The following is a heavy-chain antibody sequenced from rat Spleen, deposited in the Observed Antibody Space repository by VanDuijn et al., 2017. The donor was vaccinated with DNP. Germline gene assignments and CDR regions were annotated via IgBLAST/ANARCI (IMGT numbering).Heavy chain of an antibody. Sequence: EVKLVESGGGLVQPGRSLKLSCAASGFTFINYGMAWVRQAPTKGLEWVAFINNGGDKIYYRDSVKGRFTISRDNAKSTLYLQMDSLRSEDTATYYCTTFEGRDAWGQGTSVTVSS. V-gene: IGHV5S13*01. D-gene: IGHD1-11*01. CDR3: TTFEGRDA. CDR1: GFTFINYG. CDR2: INNGGDKI. J-gene: IGHJ4*01.